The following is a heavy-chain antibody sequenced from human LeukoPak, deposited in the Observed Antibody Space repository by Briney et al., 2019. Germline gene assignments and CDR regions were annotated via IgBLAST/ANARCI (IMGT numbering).Heavy chain of an antibody. CDR2: ISGSGGST. CDR3: AKDRLNSGSYLIVDY. CDR1: GFTFSSYA. J-gene: IGHJ4*02. D-gene: IGHD1-26*01. Sequence: GGSLRLSCAASGFTFSSYAMSWVRQAPGKGLEWVSAISGSGGSTYYADSVKSRFTISRDNSKNTLYLQMNSLRAEDTAVYYCAKDRLNSGSYLIVDYWGQGTLVTVSS. V-gene: IGHV3-23*01.